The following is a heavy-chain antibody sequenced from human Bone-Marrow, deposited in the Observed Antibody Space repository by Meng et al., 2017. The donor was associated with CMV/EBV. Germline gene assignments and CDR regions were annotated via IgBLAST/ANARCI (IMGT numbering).Heavy chain of an antibody. J-gene: IGHJ6*02. D-gene: IGHD2-2*01. Sequence: ASVKVSCKASGYTFTDYYMHWVRQAPGQGLEWMGWINPNSGGTNYAQKFQGRVTMTRDTSTSTAYMELSRLRSDDTAVYYGARDAASVRSSTDIVVVTAAKTDYGMDVWGQGTTVTVSS. CDR3: ARDAASVRSSTDIVVVTAAKTDYGMDV. V-gene: IGHV1-2*02. CDR2: INPNSGGT. CDR1: GYTFTDYY.